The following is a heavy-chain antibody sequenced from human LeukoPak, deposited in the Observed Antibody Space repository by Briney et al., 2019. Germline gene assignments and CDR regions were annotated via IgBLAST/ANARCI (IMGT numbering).Heavy chain of an antibody. CDR2: ISYDGSNK. Sequence: GGSLRLSCAASGFTFSSYAMHWVRQAPGKGLEWVAVISYDGSNKYYADSVKGRFTISRDNSKNTLYLQMNSLRAEDTAVYYCAKDSSSWYGEGYFDYWGQGTLVTVSS. CDR3: AKDSSSWYGEGYFDY. D-gene: IGHD6-13*01. V-gene: IGHV3-30-3*02. J-gene: IGHJ4*02. CDR1: GFTFSSYA.